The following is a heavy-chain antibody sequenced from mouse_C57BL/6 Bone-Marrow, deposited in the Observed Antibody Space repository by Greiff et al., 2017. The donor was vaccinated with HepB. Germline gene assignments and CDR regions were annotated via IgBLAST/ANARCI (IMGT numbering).Heavy chain of an antibody. V-gene: IGHV1-69*01. Sequence: QVQLKQPGAELVMPGASVKLSCKASGYTFTSYWMHWVKQRPGQGLEWIGEIDPSDSYTNYNQKFKGKSTLTVDKSSSTAYMQLSSLTSEDSAVYYCARRGNTVVADFDVWGTGTTVTVSS. CDR1: GYTFTSYW. CDR2: IDPSDSYT. D-gene: IGHD1-1*01. CDR3: ARRGNTVVADFDV. J-gene: IGHJ1*03.